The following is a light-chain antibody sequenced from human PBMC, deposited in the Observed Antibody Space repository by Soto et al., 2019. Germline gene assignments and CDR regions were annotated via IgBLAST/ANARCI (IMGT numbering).Light chain of an antibody. J-gene: IGLJ3*02. V-gene: IGLV2-11*01. CDR2: DVT. CDR1: SSDVGAYNH. CDR3: CSYAGSNSVV. Sequence: QSVLTQPRSVSGSPGHSVTISCTGTSSDVGAYNHISWYQQHPGKVPKLVIHDVTRRPSGVPDRFSGSKSGNTASLTISGLQPEDEADYYCCSYAGSNSVVFGGGTKLTVL.